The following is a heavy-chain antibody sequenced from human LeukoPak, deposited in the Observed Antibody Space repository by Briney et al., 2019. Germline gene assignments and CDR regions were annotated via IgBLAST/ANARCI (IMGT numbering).Heavy chain of an antibody. Sequence: GGSLRLSCAASGITFNNFGMSWVRQAPGKGLEWASSISNGGHHTYYADSVRGRFTISRDNSKNTLYLQMDSLRAEDTAVYFCAKVISSYSGYDSYWGQGTLVTVSS. CDR1: GITFNNFG. CDR3: AKVISSYSGYDSY. V-gene: IGHV3-23*01. J-gene: IGHJ4*02. D-gene: IGHD5-12*01. CDR2: ISNGGHHT.